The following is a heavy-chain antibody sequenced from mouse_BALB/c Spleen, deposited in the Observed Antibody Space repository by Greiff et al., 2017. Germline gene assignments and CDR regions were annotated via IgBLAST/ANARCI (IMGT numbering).Heavy chain of an antibody. Sequence: QVQLQQSGPGLVQPSQSLSITCTVSGFSLTSYGVHWVRQSPGKGLEWLGVIWSGGSTDYNAAFISRLSISKDNSKSQVFFKMNSLQANDTAIYYCARARLRRDYFDYWGQGTTLTVSS. D-gene: IGHD2-4*01. V-gene: IGHV2-2*02. J-gene: IGHJ2*01. CDR1: GFSLTSYG. CDR3: ARARLRRDYFDY. CDR2: IWSGGST.